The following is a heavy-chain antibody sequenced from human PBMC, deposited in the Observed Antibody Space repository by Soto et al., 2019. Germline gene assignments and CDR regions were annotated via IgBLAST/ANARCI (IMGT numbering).Heavy chain of an antibody. CDR1: GYTFTSYG. CDR2: INAYNGNT. Sequence: ASVKVSCKASGYTFTSYGISWVRQAPGQGLEWMGWINAYNGNTNYAQKLQGRVTMTTDTSTSTAYMELRSLRSDDTAVYYCASTRSYYYDSSGSSWFDPWGQGTLVTVSS. CDR3: ASTRSYYYDSSGSSWFDP. J-gene: IGHJ5*02. V-gene: IGHV1-18*04. D-gene: IGHD3-22*01.